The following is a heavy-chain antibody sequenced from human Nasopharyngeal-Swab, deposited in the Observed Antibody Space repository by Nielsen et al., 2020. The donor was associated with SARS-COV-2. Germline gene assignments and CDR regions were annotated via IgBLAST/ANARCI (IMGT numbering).Heavy chain of an antibody. CDR3: ARGGLYSNYLFDY. CDR2: INGDGSST. CDR1: GFTFSSYG. D-gene: IGHD4-11*01. J-gene: IGHJ4*02. V-gene: IGHV3-74*01. Sequence: GGSLRLSCAASGFTFSSYGMHWVRQAPGKGLVWVSRINGDGSSTTYADSVRGRFTISSDNAKNMLYLQLNSLRAEDTAVYYCARGGLYSNYLFDYWGQGTLVTVSS.